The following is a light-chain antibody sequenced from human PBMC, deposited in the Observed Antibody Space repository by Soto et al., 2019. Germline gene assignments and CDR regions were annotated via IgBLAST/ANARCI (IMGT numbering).Light chain of an antibody. Sequence: EIVMTQSPATLSVSPGERATLSCRASQSVRSNLAWYQQKRGQAPRLLIYGASNRATGIPARFSGSGSGTEFTLTISGLDSEEFASYYCHQYNYWPLTFGGGTNVEI. V-gene: IGKV3-15*01. CDR1: QSVRSN. J-gene: IGKJ4*01. CDR2: GAS. CDR3: HQYNYWPLT.